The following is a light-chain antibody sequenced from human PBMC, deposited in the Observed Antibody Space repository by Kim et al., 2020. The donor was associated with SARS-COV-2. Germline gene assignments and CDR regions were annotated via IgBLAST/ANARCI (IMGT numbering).Light chain of an antibody. Sequence: VSVGDAVTITCRASQDISNSLAWYQQKPGKAPRLLLYAASTLHSGVPSRFSGSGSGSDYTLTINSLQPEDFATYYCHQYSGTLGTFGQGTKVDIK. J-gene: IGKJ1*01. V-gene: IGKV1-NL1*01. CDR2: AAS. CDR1: QDISNS. CDR3: HQYSGTLGT.